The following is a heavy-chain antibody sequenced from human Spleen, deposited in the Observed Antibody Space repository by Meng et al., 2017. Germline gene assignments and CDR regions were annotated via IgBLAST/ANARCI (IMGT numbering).Heavy chain of an antibody. V-gene: IGHV4-39*01. J-gene: IGHJ4*02. CDR2: IYYFGDT. CDR1: GGSISDRSYY. D-gene: IGHD5-18*01. Sequence: QLQLQESGPGLVKPSETLARTCTDAGGSISDRSYYWGWIRQPPGKGLEWIGSIYYFGDTFYSPSLRSRVTISVDTSKNQFSLKLSSVTAADTAVFYCARHKGNSYGYLYFDYWGQGILVTVSS. CDR3: ARHKGNSYGYLYFDY.